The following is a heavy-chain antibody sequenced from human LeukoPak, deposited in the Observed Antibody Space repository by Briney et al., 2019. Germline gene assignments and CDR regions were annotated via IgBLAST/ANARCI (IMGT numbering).Heavy chain of an antibody. CDR1: GFTFSSYA. D-gene: IGHD3-10*01. Sequence: PGGSLRLSCAASGFTFSSYAMSWVRQAPGKGLEWVSAISGSGGSTYYADSVKGRFTISRDNSKNTLYLQMNSLRAEDTAVYYCAKDRDYYGSGAAFDIWGQGTMVTVPS. V-gene: IGHV3-23*01. CDR3: AKDRDYYGSGAAFDI. J-gene: IGHJ3*02. CDR2: ISGSGGST.